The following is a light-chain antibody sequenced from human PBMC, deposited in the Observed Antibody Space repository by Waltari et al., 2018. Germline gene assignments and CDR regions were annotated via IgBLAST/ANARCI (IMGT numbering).Light chain of an antibody. Sequence: TCRASQDISSWLAWYQQKPGKAPKLLIYAASTLQSGDPSRFSGSGSGTDFTLTISSLQPEDVATYYCQQAKSFPHTFGGGTKVEMK. CDR2: AAS. CDR3: QQAKSFPHT. V-gene: IGKV1-12*01. J-gene: IGKJ4*01. CDR1: QDISSW.